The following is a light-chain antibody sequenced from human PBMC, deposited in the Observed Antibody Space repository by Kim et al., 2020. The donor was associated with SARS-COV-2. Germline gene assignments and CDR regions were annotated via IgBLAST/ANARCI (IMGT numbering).Light chain of an antibody. CDR3: NSRDSNDNVV. Sequence: VALGQTVRITCQGDSLRSYYATWYKQKPGQAPIVVIYGKNNRPSGIPDRCSGSSSGNTASLTITGTQAGDEADYYCNSRDSNDNVVFGGGTQLTVL. CDR2: GKN. J-gene: IGLJ2*01. V-gene: IGLV3-19*01. CDR1: SLRSYY.